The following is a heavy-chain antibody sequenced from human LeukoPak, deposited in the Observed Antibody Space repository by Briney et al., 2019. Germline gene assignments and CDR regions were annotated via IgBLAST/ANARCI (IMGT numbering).Heavy chain of an antibody. V-gene: IGHV5-51*01. Sequence: GESLKISCKGSGYSFTSYWIGWVRQMPGKGLEWMGSSPSFQGQVTISADKSISTAYLQWSSLKASDTAMYYCARRSLYDSSGYYRGKYYFDYWGQGTLVTVSS. CDR3: ARRSLYDSSGYYRGKYYFDY. CDR1: GYSFTSYW. D-gene: IGHD3-22*01. J-gene: IGHJ4*02.